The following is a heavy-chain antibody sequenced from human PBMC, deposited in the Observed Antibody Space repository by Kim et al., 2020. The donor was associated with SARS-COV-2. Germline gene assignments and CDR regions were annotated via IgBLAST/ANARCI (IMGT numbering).Heavy chain of an antibody. CDR3: ARERSYYDSGTYFGY. V-gene: IGHV4-39*02. CDR1: GGSISSSSYS. J-gene: IGHJ4*02. D-gene: IGHD3-10*01. Sequence: SETLSLTCTVSGGSISSSSYSWGWIRQPPGKGLDGIGSFYCSRSSYYNPSLKSRVTMSVDTSKNQFSLRLSSVTAADTAVYFCARERSYYDSGTYFGYWGQGTLVTVSS. CDR2: FYCSRSS.